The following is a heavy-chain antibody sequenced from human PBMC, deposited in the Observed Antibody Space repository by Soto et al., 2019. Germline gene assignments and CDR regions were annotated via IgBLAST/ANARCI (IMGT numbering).Heavy chain of an antibody. Sequence: PSEILSLTCTVSGGSLNNYYWSWIRQPAGKGLEWIGRIYTTGNTNYKSSLRSRVTMSVDTSKNQFSLKLRFLTAADTAMYYCARGSLQFDPWGQGTLVTVSS. CDR3: ARGSLQFDP. V-gene: IGHV4-4*07. J-gene: IGHJ5*02. CDR2: IYTTGNT. CDR1: GGSLNNYY.